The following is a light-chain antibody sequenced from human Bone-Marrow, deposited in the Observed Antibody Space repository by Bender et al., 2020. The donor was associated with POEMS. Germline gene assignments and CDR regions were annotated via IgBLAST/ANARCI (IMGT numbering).Light chain of an antibody. CDR2: DVI. CDR1: SSNVY. CDR3: NSYSTTGGVV. J-gene: IGLJ2*01. Sequence: QSALTQPASVSGSLGQSITISCSGTSSNVYVAWYQQRPGKAPKLIIYDVIHRPSGVSSRFSASKSGNTASLTVSGLQAEDEADYYCNSYSTTGGVVFGGGTKLTVL. V-gene: IGLV2-14*03.